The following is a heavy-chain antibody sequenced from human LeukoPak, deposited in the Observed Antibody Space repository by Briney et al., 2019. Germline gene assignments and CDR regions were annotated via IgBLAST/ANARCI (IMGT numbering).Heavy chain of an antibody. CDR2: ISSSSSTI. CDR1: GFTFSSYS. Sequence: GGSLRLSCAASGFTFSSYSMNWVRQAPGKGLEWVSYISSSSSTIYYADSVKGRFTISRDNAKNSLYLQMNSLRAEDTAVYYCARGRGGSYYMSHFDYWGQGTLVTVSS. V-gene: IGHV3-48*04. D-gene: IGHD3-10*01. J-gene: IGHJ4*02. CDR3: ARGRGGSYYMSHFDY.